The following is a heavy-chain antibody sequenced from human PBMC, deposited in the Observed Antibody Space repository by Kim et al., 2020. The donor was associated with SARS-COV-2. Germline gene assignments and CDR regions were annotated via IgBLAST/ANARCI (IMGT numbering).Heavy chain of an antibody. J-gene: IGHJ4*02. Sequence: YNPSLKSRVTISVDTSKNQFSLKLSSVTAADTAVYYCARMGIAARYYFDYWGQGTLVTVSS. CDR3: ARMGIAARYYFDY. D-gene: IGHD6-6*01. V-gene: IGHV4-39*07.